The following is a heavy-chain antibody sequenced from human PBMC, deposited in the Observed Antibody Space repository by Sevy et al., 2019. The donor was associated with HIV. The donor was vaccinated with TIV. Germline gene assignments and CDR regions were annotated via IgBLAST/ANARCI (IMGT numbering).Heavy chain of an antibody. J-gene: IGHJ6*02. D-gene: IGHD3-3*01. CDR3: ARGHYYDFWSGYYKGTKSYYYYGMDV. CDR1: GFTVSSNY. Sequence: GGSLRLSCAASGFTVSSNYMSWVRQAPGKGLEWVSVIYSGGSTYYADSVKGRFTISRDNSKNTLYLQMNSLRAEDTAVYYCARGHYYDFWSGYYKGTKSYYYYGMDVWGQGTTVTVSS. V-gene: IGHV3-53*01. CDR2: IYSGGST.